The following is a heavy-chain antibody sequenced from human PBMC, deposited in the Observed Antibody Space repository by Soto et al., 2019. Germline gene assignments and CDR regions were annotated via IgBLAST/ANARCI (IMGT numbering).Heavy chain of an antibody. CDR1: GGSISSSSYY. CDR3: ARARKNSSPFPSDY. Sequence: PSETLSLTCTVSGGSISSSSYYWGWIRQPPGKGLEWIGSIYYSGSTYYNSSLKSRVTISVDTSKNQFSLKLSSVTAADAAVYYCARARKNSSPFPSDYWGQGTLVTVSS. J-gene: IGHJ4*02. V-gene: IGHV4-39*01. CDR2: IYYSGST. D-gene: IGHD6-6*01.